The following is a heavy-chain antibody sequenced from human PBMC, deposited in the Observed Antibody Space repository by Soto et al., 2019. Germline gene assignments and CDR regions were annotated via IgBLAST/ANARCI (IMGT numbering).Heavy chain of an antibody. CDR2: TIDSGGRS. CDR1: GFTFSSHA. D-gene: IGHD6-19*01. CDR3: AKDKMEQWLVGGYYDY. Sequence: EVQLLESGGGLVQPGGSLRLSCAASGFTFSSHAMSWVRQAPGKGLEWVSSTIDSGGRSYHADSVRGRFTIPRDNSNNPLYLQMNSLRADDTAIYYCAKDKMEQWLVGGYYDYWGQGALVTVSS. J-gene: IGHJ4*02. V-gene: IGHV3-23*01.